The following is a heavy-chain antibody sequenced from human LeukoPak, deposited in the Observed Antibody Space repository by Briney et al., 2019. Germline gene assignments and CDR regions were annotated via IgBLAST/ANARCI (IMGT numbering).Heavy chain of an antibody. V-gene: IGHV3-74*01. CDR1: GFTFSVFW. D-gene: IGHD5-18*01. CDR3: AMGYKSAYSWDY. J-gene: IGHJ4*01. Sequence: GGSLRLSCAASGFTFSVFWMFWVRQAPGQGLVWVSHISPDGRSTNYADSVKGRFTISRDNARNTLYLQLNSLTAEDTAVYYCAMGYKSAYSWDYWGHGTLVTVSS. CDR2: ISPDGRST.